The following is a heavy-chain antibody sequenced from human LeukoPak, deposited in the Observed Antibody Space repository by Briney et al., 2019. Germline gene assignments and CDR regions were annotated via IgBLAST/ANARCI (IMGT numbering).Heavy chain of an antibody. CDR3: ARGNSNSYYYYYMDV. D-gene: IGHD4-11*01. V-gene: IGHV4-34*01. Sequence: SETLSLTCAVYGGSFSGYYWSWIRQPPGKGLEWIGVINHSGSTNYNPSLKSRVTISVDTSKNQFSLKLSSVTAADTAVYYCARGNSNSYYYYYMDVWGKGTTVTVSS. J-gene: IGHJ6*03. CDR1: GGSFSGYY. CDR2: INHSGST.